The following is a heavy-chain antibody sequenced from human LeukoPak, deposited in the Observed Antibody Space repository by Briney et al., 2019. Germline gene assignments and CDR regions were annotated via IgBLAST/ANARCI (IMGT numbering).Heavy chain of an antibody. CDR2: IRSSGDIT. CDR1: RFTLSIYA. D-gene: IGHD6-19*01. J-gene: IGHJ4*02. Sequence: PGGSLRLSCSASRFTLSIYAMHWVRQAPGKGLEYVSTIRSSGDITYYADSVKGRFTISRDNSKNTLYLQMSSLRLEDTAVYFCVKDRDSSGWYFDYWGQGTLVTVSS. CDR3: VKDRDSSGWYFDY. V-gene: IGHV3-64D*09.